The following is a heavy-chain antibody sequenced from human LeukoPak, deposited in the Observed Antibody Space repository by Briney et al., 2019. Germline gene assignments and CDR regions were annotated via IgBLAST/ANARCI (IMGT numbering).Heavy chain of an antibody. CDR1: GGSISSYY. V-gene: IGHV4-4*09. CDR2: IYAGGST. Sequence: SETLSLTCSFSGGSISSYYWSWIRQPPGQGLEWIGYIYAGGSTNYNPSLKSRVTISVDTSKNQFSLKLTSVTAADTAVYYCARLPDYWGQGTLVTVSS. CDR3: ARLPDY. J-gene: IGHJ4*02.